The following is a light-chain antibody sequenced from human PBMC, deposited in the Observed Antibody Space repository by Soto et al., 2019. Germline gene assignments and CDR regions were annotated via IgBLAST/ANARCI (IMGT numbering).Light chain of an antibody. CDR3: QQYSSYPLT. J-gene: IGKJ4*01. V-gene: IGKV1-5*01. CDR1: QSIGRL. CDR2: DAS. Sequence: DIQMTLSPSTLSASVGDRVTIACRASQSIGRLLAWYQRKPGNAPKLLIYDASNLETGVPSRFSGSGSGTEFTLAINSLQPDDFATYYCQQYSSYPLTFGGGTKVEIK.